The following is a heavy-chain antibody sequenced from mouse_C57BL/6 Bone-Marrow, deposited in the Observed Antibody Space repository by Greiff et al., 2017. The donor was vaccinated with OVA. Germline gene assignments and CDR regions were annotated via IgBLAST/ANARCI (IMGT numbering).Heavy chain of an antibody. Sequence: QVQLQQSGAELARPGASVKLSCKASGYTFTSYGISWVKQRTGQGLEWIGEIYPRSGNTYYNEKFKGKATLTADKSSSTAYMELRSLTSEDSAVYFCARLGIYYYGSSYCDDWGQGTTRTVAS. CDR2: IYPRSGNT. CDR1: GYTFTSYG. J-gene: IGHJ2*01. D-gene: IGHD1-1*01. V-gene: IGHV1-81*01. CDR3: ARLGIYYYGSSYCDD.